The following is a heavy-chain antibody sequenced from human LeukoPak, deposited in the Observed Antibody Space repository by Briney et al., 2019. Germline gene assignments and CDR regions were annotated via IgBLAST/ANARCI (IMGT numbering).Heavy chain of an antibody. CDR2: IIDTGHSA. CDR3: AKDRGHPYSNYFIDY. D-gene: IGHD4-11*01. J-gene: IGHJ4*02. V-gene: IGHV3-23*01. Sequence: GGSLRLACAASGFTFSSYAMTWVRQAPGKGLEWVSTIIDTGHSAYYADSVKGRFTISRDSSKNTLYLQTNSLRAEDTAVYYCAKDRGHPYSNYFIDYRGQGTLVTVSS. CDR1: GFTFSSYA.